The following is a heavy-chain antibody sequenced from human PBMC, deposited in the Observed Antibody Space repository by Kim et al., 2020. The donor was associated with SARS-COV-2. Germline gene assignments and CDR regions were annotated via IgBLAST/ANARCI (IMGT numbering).Heavy chain of an antibody. CDR1: GYTFTSYA. J-gene: IGHJ4*02. D-gene: IGHD3-10*01. CDR3: ARDFRLLWFGELSYYFDY. V-gene: IGHV1-3*01. Sequence: ASVKVSCKASGYTFTSYAMHWVRQAPGQRLEWMGWINAGNGNTKYSQKFQGRVTITRDTSASTAYMELSSLRSEDTAVYYCARDFRLLWFGELSYYFDYWGQGTLVTVSS. CDR2: INAGNGNT.